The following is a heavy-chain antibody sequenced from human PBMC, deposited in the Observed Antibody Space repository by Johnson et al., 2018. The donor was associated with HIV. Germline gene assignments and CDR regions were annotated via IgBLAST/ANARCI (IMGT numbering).Heavy chain of an antibody. V-gene: IGHV3-53*01. D-gene: IGHD2-2*01. CDR3: ARATLGYCSSSTCITDAFDV. Sequence: VQLVESGGGLIQPGGSLRLSCAASGFIVSSKYMSWVRQAPGKGLEWVSVIYSGGRTDYADSVKGRFTISRDNSKNTLYLQMNSLRADDTAVYYCARATLGYCSSSTCITDAFDVWGQGTMVTVSS. CDR1: GFIVSSKY. J-gene: IGHJ3*01. CDR2: IYSGGRT.